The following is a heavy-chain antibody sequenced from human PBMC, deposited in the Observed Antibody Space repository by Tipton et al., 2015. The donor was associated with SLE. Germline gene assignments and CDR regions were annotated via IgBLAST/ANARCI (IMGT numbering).Heavy chain of an antibody. CDR1: GFTVSFNY. V-gene: IGHV3-66*02. CDR3: ARVPTYYYYYMDV. CDR2: MFSADRT. J-gene: IGHJ6*03. Sequence: SLRLSCADSGFTVSFNYMTWVRQAPGKGLEWVSFMFSADRTFYTDSVKGRFTISRDNSKRTLYLQMSSLRPEDTAVYYCARVPTYYYYYMDVWGKGTTVTVSS.